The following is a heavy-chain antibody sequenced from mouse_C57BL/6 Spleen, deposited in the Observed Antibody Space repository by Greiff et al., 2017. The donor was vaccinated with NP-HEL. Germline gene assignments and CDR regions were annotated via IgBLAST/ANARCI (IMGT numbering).Heavy chain of an antibody. CDR2: IRNKANGYTT. Sequence: EVHLVESGGGLVQPGGSLSLSCAASGFTFTDYYMSWVRQPPGKALEWLGFIRNKANGYTTEYSASVKGRFTISRDNSQSILYLQMNALRAEDSATYYCARSLTGSFAYWGQGTLVTVSA. CDR1: GFTFTDYY. CDR3: ARSLTGSFAY. D-gene: IGHD4-1*01. V-gene: IGHV7-3*01. J-gene: IGHJ3*01.